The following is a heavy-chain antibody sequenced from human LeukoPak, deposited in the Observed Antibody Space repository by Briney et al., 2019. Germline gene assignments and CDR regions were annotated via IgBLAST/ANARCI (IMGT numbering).Heavy chain of an antibody. V-gene: IGHV4-39*01. CDR2: IYSSGSA. Sequence: SETLSLTYTVSGGSISSSSYYWGWIRQPPGKGLEWIGSIYSSGSAYYNPSLKSRVTISVDTSKNQFSLRLSSVTAADTAVYYCQSRYLEWLLEYWGQGTLVTVSS. CDR3: QSRYLEWLLEY. CDR1: GGSISSSSYY. J-gene: IGHJ4*02. D-gene: IGHD3-3*01.